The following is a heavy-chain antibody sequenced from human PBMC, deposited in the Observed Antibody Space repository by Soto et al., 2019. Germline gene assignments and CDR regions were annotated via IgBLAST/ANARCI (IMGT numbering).Heavy chain of an antibody. CDR1: GGSFSGYY. V-gene: IGHV4-34*01. D-gene: IGHD1-26*01. Sequence: TSETLSLTCAVYGGSFSGYYWTWIRQPPGTGLEWIGEINHSGSANYNPSLKSRVTISVHTSNSRFSLELSSVTAADTAVYYCARGLISGSHYSGGWYYFDSWGQGTQVTVSS. J-gene: IGHJ4*02. CDR3: ARGLISGSHYSGGWYYFDS. CDR2: INHSGSA.